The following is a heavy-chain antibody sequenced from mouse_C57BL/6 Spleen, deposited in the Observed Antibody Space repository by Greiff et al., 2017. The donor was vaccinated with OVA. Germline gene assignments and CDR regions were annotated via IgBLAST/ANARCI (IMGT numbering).Heavy chain of an antibody. Sequence: QVQLQQPGAELVKPGASVKLSCKASGYTFTSYWMHWVKQRPGQGLEWIGMIHPNSGSTNYNEKFKSKATLTVDKSSSTAYMQLSSLTSEDSAVYYCARGTYYGSSYEGAMDYWGQGTSVTVSS. CDR3: ARGTYYGSSYEGAMDY. CDR1: GYTFTSYW. V-gene: IGHV1-64*01. J-gene: IGHJ4*01. D-gene: IGHD1-1*01. CDR2: IHPNSGST.